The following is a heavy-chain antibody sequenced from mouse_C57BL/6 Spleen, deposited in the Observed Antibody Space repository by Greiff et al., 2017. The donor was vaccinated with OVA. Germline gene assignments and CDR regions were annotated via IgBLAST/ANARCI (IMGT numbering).Heavy chain of an antibody. Sequence: EVHLVESGGGLVKPGGSLKLSCAASGFTFSSYTMSWVRQTPEKRLEWVATISGGGGNTYYPDSVKGRFTISRDNAKNTLYLQMSSLRSEDTALYYCARQTGTGFAYWGQGTLVTVSA. J-gene: IGHJ3*01. CDR2: ISGGGGNT. V-gene: IGHV5-9*01. D-gene: IGHD4-1*01. CDR3: ARQTGTGFAY. CDR1: GFTFSSYT.